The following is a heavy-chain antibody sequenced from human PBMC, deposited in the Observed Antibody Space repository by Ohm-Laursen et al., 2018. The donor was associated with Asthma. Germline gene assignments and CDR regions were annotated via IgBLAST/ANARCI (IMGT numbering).Heavy chain of an antibody. V-gene: IGHV3-48*01. CDR2: ITSYSSTT. Sequence: SLRLSCTAPGFTFSSCSMNWVRQAPGKGLEWVSYITSYSSTTYYADSVKGRFTISRDNAKNSLYLQMNSLRAQDTAVYYCAVRTTSAGFDVWGQGTTVTVSS. CDR1: GFTFSSCS. J-gene: IGHJ6*02. CDR3: AVRTTSAGFDV. D-gene: IGHD1-1*01.